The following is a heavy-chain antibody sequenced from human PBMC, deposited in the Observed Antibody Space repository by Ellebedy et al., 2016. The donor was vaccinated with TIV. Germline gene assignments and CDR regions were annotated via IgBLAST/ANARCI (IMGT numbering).Heavy chain of an antibody. D-gene: IGHD3-16*02. J-gene: IGHJ4*02. CDR3: ARAYRSHCDY. CDR1: GGSVSSGVYY. Sequence: SETLSLXXSVSGGSVSSGVYYWSWLRQPPEKGLEWIGYIYNSGSTNYNPSLKSRVTISLDTSKNHFSLTLTSVTAADTAVYFCARAYRSHCDYWGQGTLVTVSS. CDR2: IYNSGST. V-gene: IGHV4-61*03.